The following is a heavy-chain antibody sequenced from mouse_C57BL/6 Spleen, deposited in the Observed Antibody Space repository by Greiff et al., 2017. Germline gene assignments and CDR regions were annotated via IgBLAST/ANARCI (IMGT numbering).Heavy chain of an antibody. CDR2: ISYDGSN. CDR3: ARGGGGYYFDY. CDR1: GYSITSGYY. V-gene: IGHV3-6*01. J-gene: IGHJ2*01. Sequence: DVKLQESGPGLVKPSQSLSLTCSVTGYSITSGYYWNWIRQFPGNKLEWMGYISYDGSNNYNPSLKNRISITRDTSKNQFFLKLNSVTTEDTATYYCARGGGGYYFDYWGQGTTLTVSS.